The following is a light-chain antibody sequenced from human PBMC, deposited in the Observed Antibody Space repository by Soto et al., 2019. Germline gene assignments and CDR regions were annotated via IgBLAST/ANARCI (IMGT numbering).Light chain of an antibody. CDR2: DRS. Sequence: QSVLTQPPSVSAAPGQKVTISCSGSNSNIGNNYVSWYQQLPGTAPKLLIYDRSNRPSGIPDRFSGSKFGTSATLGITGLQPGDEADYYCATWDSSLNSYVFGSGTKVTVL. CDR3: ATWDSSLNSYV. V-gene: IGLV1-51*01. CDR1: NSNIGNNY. J-gene: IGLJ1*01.